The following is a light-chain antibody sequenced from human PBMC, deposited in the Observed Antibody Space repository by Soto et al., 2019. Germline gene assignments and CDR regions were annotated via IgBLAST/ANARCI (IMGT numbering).Light chain of an antibody. CDR3: QQFGSSPYT. CDR1: QSLTSSY. CDR2: GAS. J-gene: IGKJ2*01. V-gene: IGKV3-20*01. Sequence: EILLTQSPATLPLSPGERATLSCRASQSLTSSYLAWYQQKPGQAPRLLIYGASSRATGIPDRFSGSASGTDFTLTISRLDPEDFAVYYCQQFGSSPYTFGQGTKVESK.